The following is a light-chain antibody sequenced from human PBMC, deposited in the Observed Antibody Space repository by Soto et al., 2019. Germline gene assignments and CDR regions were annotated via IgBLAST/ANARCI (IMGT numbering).Light chain of an antibody. CDR2: DAS. Sequence: EIVMTQSPATLSVSPGERATLSCRASQSVSGNLAWYQQKVGQPPRLLIYDASTRATDIPARFSGSGSGTEFTLTISSLQSADFAVYYCQQYNNWPPYTFGQGTKVDIK. V-gene: IGKV3D-15*01. CDR1: QSVSGN. J-gene: IGKJ2*01. CDR3: QQYNNWPPYT.